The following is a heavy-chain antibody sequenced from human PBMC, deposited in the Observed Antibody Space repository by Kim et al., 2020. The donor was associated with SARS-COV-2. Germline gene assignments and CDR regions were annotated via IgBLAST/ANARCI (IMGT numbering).Heavy chain of an antibody. CDR1: GGSISSSSYY. J-gene: IGHJ4*02. CDR2: IYYSGST. Sequence: SETLSLTCTVSGGSISSSSYYWGWIRQPPGKGLEWIGSIYYSGSTYYNPSLKSRVTISVDTSKNQFSLKLSSVTAADTAVYYCARLSVAGDYWGQGTLVTVSS. V-gene: IGHV4-39*01. CDR3: ARLSVAGDY. D-gene: IGHD6-19*01.